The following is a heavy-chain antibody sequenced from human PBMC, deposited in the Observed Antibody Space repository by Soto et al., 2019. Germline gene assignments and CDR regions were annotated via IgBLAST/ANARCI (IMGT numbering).Heavy chain of an antibody. D-gene: IGHD3-22*01. CDR3: ARVTPGNNLYYFAGLDF. J-gene: IGHJ6*02. V-gene: IGHV3-30-3*01. Sequence: VGSLRLSCVASGFTFAIYGIHWVRQAPGKGLQWVALISYEGSNTYYADSVRGRFTISRDNSKNTLYLQMNTLRPEDTGLYYCARVTPGNNLYYFAGLDFWGQGTSVTVSS. CDR2: ISYEGSNT. CDR1: GFTFAIYG.